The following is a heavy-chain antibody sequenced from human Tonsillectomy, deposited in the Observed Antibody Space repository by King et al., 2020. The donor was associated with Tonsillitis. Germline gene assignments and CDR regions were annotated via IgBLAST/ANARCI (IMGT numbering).Heavy chain of an antibody. J-gene: IGHJ4*02. V-gene: IGHV3-9*01. D-gene: IGHD3-22*01. CDR3: VKDGHYDSRGKYFDY. CDR2: ISWNGDAT. Sequence: VQLVESGGGLVQPGRSLRLFCAASGFTFGDYAMHWVRQTPGKGLEWVSGISWNGDATGYADSVKGRFTISRDNTNNSVYLEMSSLTAEDTAFYYCVKDGHYDSRGKYFDYWGQGTLITVSP. CDR1: GFTFGDYA.